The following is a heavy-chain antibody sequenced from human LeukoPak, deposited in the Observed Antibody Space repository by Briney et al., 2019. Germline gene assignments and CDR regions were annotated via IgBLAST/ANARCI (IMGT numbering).Heavy chain of an antibody. Sequence: GGPLRLSCAASGFTFSSYSMNWVRQAPGKGLEWVSSISSSSSYIYYADSVKGRFTISRDNAKNSLYLQMNSLRAEDTAVYYCAREREELPDYWGQGTLVTVSS. CDR3: AREREELPDY. V-gene: IGHV3-21*01. J-gene: IGHJ4*02. CDR1: GFTFSSYS. D-gene: IGHD3-10*01. CDR2: ISSSSSYI.